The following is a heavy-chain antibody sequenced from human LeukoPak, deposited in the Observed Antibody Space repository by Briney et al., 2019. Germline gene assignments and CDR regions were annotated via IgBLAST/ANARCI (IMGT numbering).Heavy chain of an antibody. J-gene: IGHJ3*02. V-gene: IGHV1-69*06. CDR1: GGTFSSYA. D-gene: IGHD2-2*01. CDR2: IIPIFGTA. CDR3: ARYMPGGAFDI. Sequence: GASVKVSCKASGGTFSSYAISWVRQAPGQGLEWMGGIIPIFGTANYAQKFQGRVTITADKSTSTAYMELSSLRSEDTAVYYCARYMPGGAFDIWGQGTMVTVSS.